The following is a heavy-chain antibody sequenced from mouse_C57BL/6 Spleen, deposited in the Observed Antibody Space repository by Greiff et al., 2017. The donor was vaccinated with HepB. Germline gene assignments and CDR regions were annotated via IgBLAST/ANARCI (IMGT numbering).Heavy chain of an antibody. CDR2: IDPSDSET. V-gene: IGHV1-52*01. CDR3: ARRHYGSSYFDY. Sequence: QVQLKQSGAELVRPGSSVKLSCKASGYTFTSYWMHWVKQRPIQGLEWIGNIDPSDSETHYNQKFKDKATLTVDKSSSTAYMQLSSLTSEDSAVYYCARRHYGSSYFDYWGQGTTLTVSS. J-gene: IGHJ2*01. D-gene: IGHD1-1*01. CDR1: GYTFTSYW.